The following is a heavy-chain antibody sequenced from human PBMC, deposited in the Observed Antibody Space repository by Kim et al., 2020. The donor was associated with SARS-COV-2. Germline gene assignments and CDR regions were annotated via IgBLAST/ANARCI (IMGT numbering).Heavy chain of an antibody. V-gene: IGHV3-33*05. D-gene: IGHD3-9*01. Sequence: GGSLRLSCAASGFTFSSYGMHWVRQAPGKGLEWVAVISYDGSNKYYADSVKGRFTISRDNSKNTLYLQMNSLRADDTAVYYCARGRYFDWLSEGEYYFD. CDR2: ISYDGSNK. J-gene: IGHJ4*01. CDR1: GFTFSSYG. CDR3: ARGRYFDWLSEGEYYFD.